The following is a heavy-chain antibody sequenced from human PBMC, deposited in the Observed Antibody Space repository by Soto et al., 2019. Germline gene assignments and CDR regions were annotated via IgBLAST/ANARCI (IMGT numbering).Heavy chain of an antibody. V-gene: IGHV3-64D*08. Sequence: GGSLRLSCSVSGFPFNDYAMHWVRQAPGKGLEYVSSISSDGGSIYYTDSVKGRFTISRDNSRNTLYLQMSSLRAEDTALYYCVKDRWVDYWGQGILVTVSS. D-gene: IGHD3-16*01. CDR1: GFPFNDYA. J-gene: IGHJ4*02. CDR2: ISSDGGSI. CDR3: VKDRWVDY.